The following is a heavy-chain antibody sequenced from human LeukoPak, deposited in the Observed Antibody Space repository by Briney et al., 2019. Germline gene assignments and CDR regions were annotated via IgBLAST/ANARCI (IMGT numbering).Heavy chain of an antibody. Sequence: PSETLSLTCAVYGGSFSGYCWSWIRQPPGKGLEWIGEINHSGSTNYNPSLKSRVTISVDTSKNQFSLKLSSVTAADTAVYYCARGLWFGELLFDPWGQGTLVTVSS. CDR1: GGSFSGYC. CDR2: INHSGST. D-gene: IGHD3-10*01. J-gene: IGHJ5*02. CDR3: ARGLWFGELLFDP. V-gene: IGHV4-34*01.